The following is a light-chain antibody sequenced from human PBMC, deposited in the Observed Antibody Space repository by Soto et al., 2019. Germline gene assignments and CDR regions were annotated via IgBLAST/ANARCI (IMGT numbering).Light chain of an antibody. CDR2: GAS. J-gene: IGKJ2*01. Sequence: EIVLTQSPGTLSLSPGERATLSCRASQSVSSSYLAWYQQKPGQAPRLLIYGASSRATGIPDRFSGSGSGTHFTLTITRLAPEDFAMYYCQQYGSSPMYTFGQGTKLEIK. V-gene: IGKV3-20*01. CDR1: QSVSSSY. CDR3: QQYGSSPMYT.